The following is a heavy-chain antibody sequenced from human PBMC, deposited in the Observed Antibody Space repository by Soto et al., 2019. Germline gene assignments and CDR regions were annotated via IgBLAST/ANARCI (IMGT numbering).Heavy chain of an antibody. Sequence: PGGSLRLSCAASGFTFSGSAMHWVRQAPGKGLEWVGRIRSKANSYATAYAASVKGRFTIPRDDSKNTAYLQMNSLKTEDTAVYYCTGSRILWFGESNYYYYYMDVWGKGTTVTVSS. V-gene: IGHV3-73*01. CDR1: GFTFSGSA. J-gene: IGHJ6*03. CDR2: IRSKANSYAT. CDR3: TGSRILWFGESNYYYYYMDV. D-gene: IGHD3-10*01.